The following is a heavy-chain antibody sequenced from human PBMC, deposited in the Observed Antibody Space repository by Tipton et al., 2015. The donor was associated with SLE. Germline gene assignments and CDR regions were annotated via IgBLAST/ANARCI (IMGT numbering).Heavy chain of an antibody. Sequence: SLRLSCTSSGFTFVDYAMHWARQVPGKGLEWVAGMSWDGVSIGYADSLKGRFTISRDNAYNSLYLQMNSLRPEDTAFYYCGRQKSGQGNFDDWGQGSLVTVSS. V-gene: IGHV3-9*01. D-gene: IGHD5-12*01. J-gene: IGHJ4*02. CDR1: GFTFVDYA. CDR3: GRQKSGQGNFDD. CDR2: MSWDGVSI.